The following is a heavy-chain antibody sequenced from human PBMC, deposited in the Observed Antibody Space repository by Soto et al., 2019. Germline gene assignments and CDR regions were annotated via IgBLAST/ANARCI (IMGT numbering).Heavy chain of an antibody. CDR1: GFTFSNSW. J-gene: IGHJ6*02. V-gene: IGHV3-74*01. CDR3: ARQKDSSGYYYYYYGMDV. D-gene: IGHD3-22*01. Sequence: GVLRLSCAASGFTFSNSWMHWVRQAPGKGLVWVSRINSDESSTTYADSVKGRFTISRDNAKNTLYLQMNSLRDEDTAVYYCARQKDSSGYYYYYYGMDVWGQGTTVTVSS. CDR2: INSDESST.